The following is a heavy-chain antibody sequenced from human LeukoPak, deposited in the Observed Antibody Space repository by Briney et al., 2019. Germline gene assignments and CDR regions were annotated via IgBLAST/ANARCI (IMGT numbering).Heavy chain of an antibody. CDR1: GGSFSGYY. Sequence: SETLSLTCAVYGGSFSGYYWSWIRQPPGKGLEWIGEINHSGSTNYNPSLKSRVTISVDTPKNQFSLKLSSVTAADTAVYYCARGQVAAADNWFDPWGKGTLVTVSS. D-gene: IGHD6-13*01. CDR3: ARGQVAAADNWFDP. V-gene: IGHV4-34*01. CDR2: INHSGST. J-gene: IGHJ5*02.